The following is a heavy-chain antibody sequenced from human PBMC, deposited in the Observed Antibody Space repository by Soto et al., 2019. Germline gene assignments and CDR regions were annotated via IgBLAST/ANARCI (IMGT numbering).Heavy chain of an antibody. Sequence: GGSLRLSCAASGFTFSSYAMHWVRQAPGKGLEWVAVISYDGSNKYYADSVKGRFTISRDNSKNTLYLQMNSLRAEDTAVYYCVKGEYYYDSSGYYPYDYWGQGTLVTVSS. CDR3: VKGEYYYDSSGYYPYDY. J-gene: IGHJ4*02. CDR1: GFTFSSYA. D-gene: IGHD3-22*01. V-gene: IGHV3-30-3*01. CDR2: ISYDGSNK.